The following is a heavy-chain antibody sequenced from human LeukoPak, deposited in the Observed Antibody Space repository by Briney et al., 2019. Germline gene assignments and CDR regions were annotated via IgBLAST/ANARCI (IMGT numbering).Heavy chain of an antibody. Sequence: QPGGSLRFSCAASGFTFSGYEMNWVRQAPGKGLEWVSYISSGASIVYYADSVKGRFTISRDNGKNSLYLQINSLRAEDTAVYYCAVTVDHRIFDSWGPGTQVTVSS. J-gene: IGHJ4*02. V-gene: IGHV3-48*03. CDR2: ISSGASIV. CDR3: AVTVDHRIFDS. CDR1: GFTFSGYE. D-gene: IGHD1-14*01.